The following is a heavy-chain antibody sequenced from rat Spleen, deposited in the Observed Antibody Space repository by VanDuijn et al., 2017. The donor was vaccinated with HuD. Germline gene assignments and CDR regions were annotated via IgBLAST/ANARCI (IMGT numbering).Heavy chain of an antibody. V-gene: IGHV5-31*01. CDR1: GFTFNNHW. CDR2: LTNTGGNT. CDR3: ARSGTPGYFDY. Sequence: EVQLVESGGGLVQPGRSLKLSCVASGFTFNNHWMTWIRQAPGKGLEWVASLTNTGGNTYYPDSVKGRFTISRDNAKNTQYLQMDSLRSEDTATYYCARSGTPGYFDYWGQGVMVTVSS. J-gene: IGHJ2*01. D-gene: IGHD4-3*01.